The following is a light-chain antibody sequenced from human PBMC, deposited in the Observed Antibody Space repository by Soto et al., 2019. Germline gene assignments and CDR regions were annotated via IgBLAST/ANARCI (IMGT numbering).Light chain of an antibody. V-gene: IGKV1-39*01. Sequence: DIQMTQSPSSLSASVGDRVTITCRASQSISSYLNWYQQKPGKAPKLLIYAASSLQSGVPSRFSGSGSVTDFTLTIRSLQPEDFATYYCQQRYSTPSWTFGQGTKVEIK. CDR2: AAS. CDR3: QQRYSTPSWT. J-gene: IGKJ1*01. CDR1: QSISSY.